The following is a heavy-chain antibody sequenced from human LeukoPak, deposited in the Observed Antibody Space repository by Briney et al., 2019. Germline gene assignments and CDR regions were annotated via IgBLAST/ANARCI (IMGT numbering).Heavy chain of an antibody. J-gene: IGHJ4*02. V-gene: IGHV4-31*03. CDR3: KRDGPRSSRPREI. D-gene: IGHD2-2*01. Sequence: SQTLSLTCTVSGGSISSGGRFWSCIRQHPGKGLVWIVYIYYSGSTYYNPSLKSRVTISVDTSKNQFSLRLNSVTAADTAVYYCKRDGPRSSRPREIWGQGTLLPVSS. CDR1: GGSISSGGRF. CDR2: IYYSGST.